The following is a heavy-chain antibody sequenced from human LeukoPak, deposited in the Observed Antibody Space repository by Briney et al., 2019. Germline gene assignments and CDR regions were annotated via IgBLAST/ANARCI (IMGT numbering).Heavy chain of an antibody. CDR2: ISSSGTYI. V-gene: IGHV3-21*01. CDR1: GFTFSSYN. J-gene: IGHJ4*02. Sequence: PGGSLRLSCAASGFTFSSYNMNWVRQAPGKGLEWVSSISSSGTYIYYADSVKGRLTISRDNAKNSLYLQMNSLSAAGPAMYYCARDPPFDCWDQGALVTVSS. CDR3: ARDPPFDC.